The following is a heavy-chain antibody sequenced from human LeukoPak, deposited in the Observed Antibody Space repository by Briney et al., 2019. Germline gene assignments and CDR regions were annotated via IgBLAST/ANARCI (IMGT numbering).Heavy chain of an antibody. CDR3: ARMYYYGSGSYPNSAHFDY. J-gene: IGHJ4*02. D-gene: IGHD3-10*01. Sequence: SVKVSCKASGGTFSSYAISWVRQAPGQGLEWMGGSIPIFGRANYAQKFQGRVTITTEESTSTAYMELSSLRSEDTAVCYCARMYYYGSGSYPNSAHFDYWGQGTLVTVSS. CDR2: SIPIFGRA. V-gene: IGHV1-69*05. CDR1: GGTFSSYA.